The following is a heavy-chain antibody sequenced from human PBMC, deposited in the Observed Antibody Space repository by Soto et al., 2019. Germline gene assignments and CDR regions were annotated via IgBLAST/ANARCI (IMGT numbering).Heavy chain of an antibody. J-gene: IGHJ4*02. CDR3: AVGGGAYYFDS. V-gene: IGHV4-59*01. D-gene: IGHD1-26*01. Sequence: QVQLQESGPGLVKPSETLSLTCTVSGGSISSYYWSWIRQPPGKGLEWIGYIYYSGITDYNPSLKSRVTIAVDTSTSQFSLKLSSVTAADTAVYYCAVGGGAYYFDSWGRGTLVTVSS. CDR1: GGSISSYY. CDR2: IYYSGIT.